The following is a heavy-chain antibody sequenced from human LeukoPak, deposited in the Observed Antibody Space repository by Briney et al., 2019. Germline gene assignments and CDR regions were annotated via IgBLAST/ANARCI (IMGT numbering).Heavy chain of an antibody. D-gene: IGHD2-21*02. CDR3: ARDGDAPMTDFDY. CDR2: IKTDGSIT. J-gene: IGHJ4*02. V-gene: IGHV3-74*01. CDR1: GFTFSSYW. Sequence: GGSLRLSCAASGFTFSSYWMCWVRQDPGKGLAWVSCIKTDGSITAYAGSVKGRFTISRDNAKNTLYLQMNSLRADDTAVYYCARDGDAPMTDFDYWGQGTLVSVSS.